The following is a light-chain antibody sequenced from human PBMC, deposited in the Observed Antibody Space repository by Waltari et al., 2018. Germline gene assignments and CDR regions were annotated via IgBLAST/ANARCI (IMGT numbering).Light chain of an antibody. CDR3: QQFGGSPKYT. CDR1: QIISNNY. V-gene: IGKV3-20*01. Sequence: EIVLTQSPGTLSLSPGERATLPRRASQIISNNYLAWYQAKPGQAPRLLIYGISHRATGIPDRFSGGVSGTDFTLTISRLEPEDFAVYYCQQFGGSPKYTFGQGTKLEIK. J-gene: IGKJ2*01. CDR2: GIS.